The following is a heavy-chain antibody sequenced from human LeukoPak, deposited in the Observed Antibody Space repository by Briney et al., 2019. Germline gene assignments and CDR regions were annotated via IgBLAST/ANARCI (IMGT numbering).Heavy chain of an antibody. D-gene: IGHD3-22*01. J-gene: IGHJ4*02. Sequence: GGSLRLSCAASGFTVSSNYMSWVRQAPGKGLEWVSVIYSGGSTYYADSVKGRFTISRDNSKNTLYLQMNSLRAEDTAVYYCAKDWYYYDSSGYLPPDYWGQGTLVTVSS. CDR2: IYSGGST. CDR3: AKDWYYYDSSGYLPPDY. CDR1: GFTVSSNY. V-gene: IGHV3-53*01.